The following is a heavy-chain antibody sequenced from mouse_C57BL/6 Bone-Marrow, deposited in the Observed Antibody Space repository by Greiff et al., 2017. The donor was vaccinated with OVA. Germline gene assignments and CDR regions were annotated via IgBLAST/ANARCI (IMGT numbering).Heavy chain of an antibody. CDR1: GYTFTDYY. CDR3: AREGVLLRYQGYFDV. V-gene: IGHV1-76*01. Sequence: VQGVESGAELVRPGASVKLSCKASGYTFTDYYINWVKQRPGQGLEWIARIYPGSGNTYYNEKFKGKATLTAEKSSSTAYMQLSSLTSEDSAVYFCAREGVLLRYQGYFDVWGTGTTVTVSS. CDR2: IYPGSGNT. D-gene: IGHD1-1*01. J-gene: IGHJ1*03.